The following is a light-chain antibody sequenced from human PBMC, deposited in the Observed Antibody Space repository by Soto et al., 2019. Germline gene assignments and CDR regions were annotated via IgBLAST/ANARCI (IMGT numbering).Light chain of an antibody. CDR3: CSYAGSSTV. CDR1: SIDVGSYNL. V-gene: IGLV2-23*02. J-gene: IGLJ1*01. Sequence: QSVLTQPASVSGSPGQSITTPLTGNSIDVGSYNLVSWYQQHPGKAPKLMICEVSKRPSGVSNRFSGSKSGNTASLTISGLQAEDEADYYCCSYAGSSTVFGTGTKVTVL. CDR2: EVS.